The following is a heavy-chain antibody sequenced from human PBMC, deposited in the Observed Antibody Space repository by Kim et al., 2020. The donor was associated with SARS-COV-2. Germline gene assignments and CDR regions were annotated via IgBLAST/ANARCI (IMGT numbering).Heavy chain of an antibody. J-gene: IGHJ4*02. CDR3: FTKRFDL. CDR2: INSKVTGGTT. Sequence: GGSLRLSCAASAFTLSDANLIWVRQAPGKGLEWVGRINSKVTGGTTDYAAPVKGRFSISRDDSENTLYLQMNSLKTEDTAVYYCFTKRFDLWGQGTLVTVSP. V-gene: IGHV3-15*01. CDR1: AFTLSDAN.